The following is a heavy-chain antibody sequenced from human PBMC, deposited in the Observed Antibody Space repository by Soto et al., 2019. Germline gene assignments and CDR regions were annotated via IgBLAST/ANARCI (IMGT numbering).Heavy chain of an antibody. J-gene: IGHJ4*02. D-gene: IGHD2-8*02. CDR3: ARDWGYCNGGACYTVLDF. Sequence: EVQQLESGGGLVQPGGSLRLSCAASGFTFRTYWMNWLRQAPGKGLEWVANIKQDGSEKYYVDSVKGRFTISRDNAKNSLYLQMNSLRAEDTAVYYCARDWGYCNGGACYTVLDFWGQGILVTVSS. CDR2: IKQDGSEK. CDR1: GFTFRTYW. V-gene: IGHV3-7*01.